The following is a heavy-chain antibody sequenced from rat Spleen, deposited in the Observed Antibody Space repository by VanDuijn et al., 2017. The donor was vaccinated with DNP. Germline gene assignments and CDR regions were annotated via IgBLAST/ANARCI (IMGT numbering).Heavy chain of an antibody. CDR3: ARHGEVPTRFAMDA. V-gene: IGHV5S11*01. Sequence: EVQLVESGGGLVQPGRSLKLSCAASGFTFSNYDMAWVRQAPTKGLEWVASISTSGGSTYYRDSVEGRFTISRDNAKSTLYLQMDSLRSEETATYYCARHGEVPTRFAMDAWGQGTSVTVSS. CDR1: GFTFSNYD. J-gene: IGHJ4*01. CDR2: ISTSGGST. D-gene: IGHD1-11*01.